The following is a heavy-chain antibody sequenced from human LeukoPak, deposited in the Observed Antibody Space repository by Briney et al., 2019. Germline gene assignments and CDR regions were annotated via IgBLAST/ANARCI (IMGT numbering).Heavy chain of an antibody. CDR3: ARRVRRGVSHPPHYYYYHAMDV. CDR1: GGTFSSYA. J-gene: IGHJ6*04. CDR2: IIPMFRTA. Sequence: ASVKVSCKSSGGTFSSYAISWVRQAPGQGLEWMGGIIPMFRTANYAQRFQGRVTITADESTSTAYMELSSLRSEDTAVYYCARRVRRGVSHPPHYYYYHAMDVWGKGTTITVSA. V-gene: IGHV1-69*13. D-gene: IGHD3-10*01.